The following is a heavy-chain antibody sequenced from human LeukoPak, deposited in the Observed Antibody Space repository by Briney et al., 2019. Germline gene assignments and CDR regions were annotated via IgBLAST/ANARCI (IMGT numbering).Heavy chain of an antibody. Sequence: GTLRLSCAASGFTFSSYGMSWVRQPPGKGLEWIGSIYYSGSIYSNGSLKSRVTISVETSKNQFSLKLSSVTAADTAMYYCARVRAAAVPYYFDYWGRGTLVTVSS. V-gene: IGHV4-38-2*01. D-gene: IGHD6-13*01. J-gene: IGHJ4*02. CDR3: ARVRAAAVPYYFDY. CDR2: IYYSGSI. CDR1: GFTFSSYG.